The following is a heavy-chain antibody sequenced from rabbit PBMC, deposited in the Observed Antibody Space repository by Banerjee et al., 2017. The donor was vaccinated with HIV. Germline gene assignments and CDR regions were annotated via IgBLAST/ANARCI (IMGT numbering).Heavy chain of an antibody. CDR3: ARAGYAGYGYAPLYYFAL. CDR1: GFDFSIYY. Sequence: QLKESGGGLVQPGGSLKLSCKASGFDFSIYYMSWVRQAPGKGLEWIGYIDPVLGSTYYASWVNGRFTISSHNAQNTLFLQLSSLTAADTATFFCARAGYAGYGYAPLYYFALGGPGTLVTVS. V-gene: IGHV1S7*01. CDR2: IDPVLGST. D-gene: IGHD6-1*01. J-gene: IGHJ4*01.